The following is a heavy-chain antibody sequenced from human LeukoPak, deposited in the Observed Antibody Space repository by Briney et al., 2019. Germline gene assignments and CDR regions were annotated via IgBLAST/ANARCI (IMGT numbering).Heavy chain of an antibody. Sequence: SETLSLTCAVYGGSFSGYYWSWIRQPPGKGLEWIGEINHSGSTNYNPSLKSRVTISVDTSKNQFSLKLSSVTAADTAVYYCARLGVSSGKRYYYYYYMDVWGKGTTVTISS. V-gene: IGHV4-34*01. J-gene: IGHJ6*03. CDR1: GGSFSGYY. D-gene: IGHD3-10*01. CDR2: INHSGST. CDR3: ARLGVSSGKRYYYYYYMDV.